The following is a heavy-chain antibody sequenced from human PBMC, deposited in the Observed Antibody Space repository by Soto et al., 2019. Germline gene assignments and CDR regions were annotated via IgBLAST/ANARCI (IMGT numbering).Heavy chain of an antibody. J-gene: IGHJ4*02. CDR1: GYTFTSYA. Sequence: QVQLVQSGAEVKKPGASVKVSCKASGYTFTSYAMHWVRQAPGQRLEWMGWINAGNGNTKYSQKFQGRVTITRDTSASTAYMELSSLRSEDTAGYYCARLSTTVTDLGNYWGQGTLVTVSS. V-gene: IGHV1-3*01. CDR2: INAGNGNT. D-gene: IGHD4-4*01. CDR3: ARLSTTVTDLGNY.